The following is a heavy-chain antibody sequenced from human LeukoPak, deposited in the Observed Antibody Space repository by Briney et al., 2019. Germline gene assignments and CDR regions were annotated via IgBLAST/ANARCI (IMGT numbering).Heavy chain of an antibody. J-gene: IGHJ4*02. CDR1: GYTFTSYY. V-gene: IGHV1-46*03. CDR2: INPSGGST. D-gene: IGHD6-19*01. Sequence: ASVKVSCEASGYTFTSYYMHWVRQAPGQGLEWMGIINPSGGSTSYAQKFQGRVTMTRDTSTSTVYMELSSLRSEDTAVYYCARVLYSSGWYAPGFDYWGQGTLVTVSS. CDR3: ARVLYSSGWYAPGFDY.